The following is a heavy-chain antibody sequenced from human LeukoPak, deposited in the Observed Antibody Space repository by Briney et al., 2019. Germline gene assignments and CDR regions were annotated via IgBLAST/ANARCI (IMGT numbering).Heavy chain of an antibody. D-gene: IGHD6-13*01. Sequence: GSLRLSCAASGFTFSSYAMSWVRQAPGKGLEWVSAISGSGGSTYYADSVKGRFTISRDNSKNTLYLQMNSLRAEDTAVYYCAKRRSSWYYFDYWGQGTLVTVSS. V-gene: IGHV3-23*01. CDR2: ISGSGGST. CDR3: AKRRSSWYYFDY. J-gene: IGHJ4*02. CDR1: GFTFSSYA.